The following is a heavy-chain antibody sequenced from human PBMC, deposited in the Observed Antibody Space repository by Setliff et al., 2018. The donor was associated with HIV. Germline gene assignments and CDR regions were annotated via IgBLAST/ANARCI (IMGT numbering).Heavy chain of an antibody. CDR1: GVSISSRSNY. Sequence: PSETLSLTCTVSGVSISSRSNYWGWIRQPPGKGREWIGTICYTGTTYYNPSLQSRVTLSVDTSNNQFSLKLSSVTAADTAFYYCAKPYYDISCYYFYYFDYWGQGTLVTVSS. D-gene: IGHD3-22*01. V-gene: IGHV4-39*01. CDR2: ICYTGTT. J-gene: IGHJ4*02. CDR3: AKPYYDISCYYFYYFDY.